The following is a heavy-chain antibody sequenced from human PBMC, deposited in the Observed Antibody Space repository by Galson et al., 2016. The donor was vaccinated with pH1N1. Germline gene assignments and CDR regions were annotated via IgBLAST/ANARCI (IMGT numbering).Heavy chain of an antibody. Sequence: SLRLSCAASGFSFSDYWISWVRQAPGKGLEWVANIKQDGSEIYYVDSVKGRCTISRDNAKNSVSLQMNSLTVEDTGVYYCVRAIGGAASYGGQGTLVTVSS. CDR1: GFSFSDYW. J-gene: IGHJ4*02. D-gene: IGHD1-26*01. CDR2: IKQDGSEI. CDR3: VRAIGGAASY. V-gene: IGHV3-7*01.